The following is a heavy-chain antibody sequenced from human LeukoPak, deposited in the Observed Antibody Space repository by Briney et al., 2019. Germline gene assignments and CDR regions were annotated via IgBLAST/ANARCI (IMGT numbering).Heavy chain of an antibody. J-gene: IGHJ4*02. V-gene: IGHV3-23*01. CDR3: AKVVAGSCSSSSCFLDQ. Sequence: PGGSLRLSCAASGFTFSTYAMIWVRQAPGKGLNWVSAISGSGDNTYYADSVKGRFTISRDNSKSTLYLQMNSLRGEDTAVYYCAKVVAGSCSSSSCFLDQWGQGTLVTVSS. CDR1: GFTFSTYA. CDR2: ISGSGDNT. D-gene: IGHD2-15*01.